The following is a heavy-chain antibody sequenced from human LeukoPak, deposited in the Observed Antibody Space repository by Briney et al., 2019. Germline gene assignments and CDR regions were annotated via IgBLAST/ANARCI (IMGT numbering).Heavy chain of an antibody. V-gene: IGHV3-7*01. D-gene: IGHD3-22*01. CDR2: IKQDGSEK. Sequence: GGSLRLSCAVSGFTFSSYWMSWVRQAPGRGLEWVANIKQDGSEKYYVDSVKGRFTISRDNAKNSLYLQMNSLRAEDTAVYYCARLSWLSTNDFDSWGQGTLVTVSS. CDR3: ARLSWLSTNDFDS. J-gene: IGHJ4*02. CDR1: GFTFSSYW.